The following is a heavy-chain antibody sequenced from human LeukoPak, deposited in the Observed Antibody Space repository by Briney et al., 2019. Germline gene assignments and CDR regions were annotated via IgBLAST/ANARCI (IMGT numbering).Heavy chain of an antibody. Sequence: GRSLRLSCAASGFRFSSYAMHWVRQAPGKGLEWVAVISYDGSNKYYADSVKGRFTISRDNSKNTLYLQMNSLRAEDTAVYYCARDSAWEWLPDYYFDYWGQGTLVTVSS. V-gene: IGHV3-30-3*01. CDR3: ARDSAWEWLPDYYFDY. CDR1: GFRFSSYA. D-gene: IGHD5-24*01. J-gene: IGHJ4*02. CDR2: ISYDGSNK.